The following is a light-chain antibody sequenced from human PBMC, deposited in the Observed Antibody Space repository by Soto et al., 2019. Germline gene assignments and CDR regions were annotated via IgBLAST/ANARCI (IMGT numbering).Light chain of an antibody. CDR2: WAS. CDR3: QQYYNTPPT. CDR1: QSLLYSSNNKNY. Sequence: DIVMTQSPDSLAVSLGERATINCKSSQSLLYSSNNKNYLAWYQQKPGQPPKLLIYWASTRESGVPDRFRGSGSGTDFTLTISSLQAEDVALYYCQQYYNTPPTFGQGTKVDIK. J-gene: IGKJ1*01. V-gene: IGKV4-1*01.